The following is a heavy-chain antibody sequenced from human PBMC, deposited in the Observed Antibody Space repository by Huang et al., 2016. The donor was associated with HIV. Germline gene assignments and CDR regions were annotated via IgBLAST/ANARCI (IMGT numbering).Heavy chain of an antibody. CDR2: IKQDGREK. J-gene: IGHJ1*01. Sequence: EVQLVESGGGLVQPGGSLRVSCAASGFSISTYWMRWVRQTPGKGLEWVASIKQDGREKEYVDAVKGRFIISRDNAKNSLYLQMNSLRAEDTAVYYCTRGPLGWLVHRYFYHWGQGTLVTVSS. V-gene: IGHV3-7*01. CDR3: TRGPLGWLVHRYFYH. CDR1: GFSISTYW. D-gene: IGHD6-19*01.